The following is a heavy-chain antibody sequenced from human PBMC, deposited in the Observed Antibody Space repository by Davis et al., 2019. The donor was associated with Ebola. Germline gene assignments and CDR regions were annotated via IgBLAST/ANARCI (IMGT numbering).Heavy chain of an antibody. J-gene: IGHJ5*02. CDR3: ARADNQLYSSGYIGFDP. CDR2: INPSGGST. CDR1: RYTFTSYY. Sequence: AASVQVSCKASRYTFTSYYMHWVRQAPGQGLEWMGIINPSGGSTSYAQKFQGRVTMTRDTSTSTVYMELSSLRSEDTAVYYCARADNQLYSSGYIGFDPWGQGTLVTVSS. V-gene: IGHV1-46*01. D-gene: IGHD3-22*01.